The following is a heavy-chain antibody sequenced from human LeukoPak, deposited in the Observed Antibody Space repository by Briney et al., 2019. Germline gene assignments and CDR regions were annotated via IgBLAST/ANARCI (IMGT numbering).Heavy chain of an antibody. J-gene: IGHJ4*02. D-gene: IGHD6-19*01. CDR3: ARVGPRGWLGRQPNYFDY. V-gene: IGHV1-2*02. Sequence: ASVKVSCKASGYTFTGYYMHWVRQAPGQGLEWMGWINPNSGGTNYAQKFQGRVTMTRDTSISIAYMELSRLRSDDTAVYYCARVGPRGWLGRQPNYFDYWGQGTLVTVSS. CDR2: INPNSGGT. CDR1: GYTFTGYY.